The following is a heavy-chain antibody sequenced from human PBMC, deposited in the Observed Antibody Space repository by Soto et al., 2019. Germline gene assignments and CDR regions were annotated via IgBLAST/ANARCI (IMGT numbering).Heavy chain of an antibody. CDR1: GYTFTGYY. D-gene: IGHD2-15*01. V-gene: IGHV1-2*04. Sequence: ASVKVSCKASGYTFTGYYMHWVRQAPGQGLEWMGWINPNSGGTNYAQKFQGWVTMTRDTSITTAYMELSRLRSDDTAVYYCARGQRYCSGGSCYTYHPPTDYWGQGTLVTVSS. J-gene: IGHJ4*02. CDR3: ARGQRYCSGGSCYTYHPPTDY. CDR2: INPNSGGT.